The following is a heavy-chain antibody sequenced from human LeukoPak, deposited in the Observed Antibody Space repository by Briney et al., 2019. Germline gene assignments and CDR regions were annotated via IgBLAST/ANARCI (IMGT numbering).Heavy chain of an antibody. Sequence: ASVKVSCKASGFTFTSSAVQWVRQARGQRLEWIGWIVVGSGNTNYAQKFQERVAITRDMSTSTAYMELSSLRSEDTAVYYCAAKWERVAPDNDYWGQGTLVTVSS. V-gene: IGHV1-58*01. CDR3: AAKWERVAPDNDY. CDR1: GFTFTSSA. D-gene: IGHD1-26*01. J-gene: IGHJ4*02. CDR2: IVVGSGNT.